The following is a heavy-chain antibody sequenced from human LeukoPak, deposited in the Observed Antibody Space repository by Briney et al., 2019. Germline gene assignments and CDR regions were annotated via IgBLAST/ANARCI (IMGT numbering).Heavy chain of an antibody. Sequence: PSETLSLTCTVSGGSISSGSYYWSWIRQPAGKGLEWIGRIYTSGSTNYNPSLKSRVTISVDTSKNQFSLKLSSVTAADTAVYYCARVGSSYMTRTRNAFDIWGQGTMVTVSS. V-gene: IGHV4-61*02. J-gene: IGHJ3*02. CDR3: ARVGSSYMTRTRNAFDI. CDR1: GGSISSGSYY. CDR2: IYTSGST. D-gene: IGHD6-6*01.